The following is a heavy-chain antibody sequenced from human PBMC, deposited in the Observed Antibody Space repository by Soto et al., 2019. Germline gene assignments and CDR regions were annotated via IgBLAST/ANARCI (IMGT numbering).Heavy chain of an antibody. J-gene: IGHJ4*02. CDR1: GFAFNTHW. CDR2: IYFDGITT. CDR3: ARGGEMGVEY. Sequence: GWSLRLSCTASGFAFNTHWMHWVRQAPGKGLVWVSRIYFDGITTNYADSVKGRLTVSRDNAKNTVYLHVNTLRDEDTAVYYCARGGEMGVEYWGEGTLVTVSS. D-gene: IGHD1-26*01. V-gene: IGHV3-74*01.